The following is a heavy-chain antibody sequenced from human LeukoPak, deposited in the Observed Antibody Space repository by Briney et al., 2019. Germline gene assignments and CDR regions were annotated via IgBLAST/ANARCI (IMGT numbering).Heavy chain of an antibody. V-gene: IGHV4-59*01. D-gene: IGHD6-25*01. CDR3: ARDSAADYFDY. Sequence: PSETLSLTCTVSGGSISSYYWSWIRQPPGKGLEWIGYIYYSGSTNYNPSLKSRVTISVDTSKNQFSLGLSSVTAADTAVYYCARDSAADYFDYWGQGTLVTVSS. CDR2: IYYSGST. J-gene: IGHJ4*02. CDR1: GGSISSYY.